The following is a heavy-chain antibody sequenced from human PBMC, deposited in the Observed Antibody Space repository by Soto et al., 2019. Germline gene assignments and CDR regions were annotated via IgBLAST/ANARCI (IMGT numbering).Heavy chain of an antibody. J-gene: IGHJ6*02. CDR1: GFTFSSYE. CDR2: ISSSGSTI. CDR3: ARDLGDYYYYGMDV. Sequence: GGSLRLSCAASGFTFSSYEMNWVRQAPGKGLEWVSYISSSGSTIYYADSVKGRFTISKDNAKNSLYLQMNSLRAEDTAVYYCARDLGDYYYYGMDVWGQGTTVTVSS. D-gene: IGHD3-16*01. V-gene: IGHV3-48*03.